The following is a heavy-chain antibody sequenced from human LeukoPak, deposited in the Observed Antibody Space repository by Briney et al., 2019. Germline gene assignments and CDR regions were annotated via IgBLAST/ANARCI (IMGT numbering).Heavy chain of an antibody. Sequence: SETLSLTCTVSGGSISSYYWSWIRQPAGKGLEWIGRIYTSGSTNYNPSLKSRVTMSVDTSKNQFSLKLSSVTAADTAVYYCARDPSRDGYNSLRLSAFDIWGQGTMVTVSS. CDR2: IYTSGST. D-gene: IGHD5-24*01. CDR1: GGSISSYY. J-gene: IGHJ3*02. CDR3: ARDPSRDGYNSLRLSAFDI. V-gene: IGHV4-4*07.